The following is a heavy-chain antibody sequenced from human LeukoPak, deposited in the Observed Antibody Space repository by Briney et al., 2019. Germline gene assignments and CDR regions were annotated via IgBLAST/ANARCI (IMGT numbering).Heavy chain of an antibody. D-gene: IGHD6-6*01. CDR3: ARVPLAARGAVYFYYMDV. Sequence: SETLSLTCTVSGSSISSYYWSWIRQPPGKGLEWIGYIYYSGSTNYNPSLKSRVTISIDTSKNQFSLKLSSVTAADTAVYYCARVPLAARGAVYFYYMDVWGKGTTVTVSS. CDR1: GSSISSYY. V-gene: IGHV4-59*01. J-gene: IGHJ6*03. CDR2: IYYSGST.